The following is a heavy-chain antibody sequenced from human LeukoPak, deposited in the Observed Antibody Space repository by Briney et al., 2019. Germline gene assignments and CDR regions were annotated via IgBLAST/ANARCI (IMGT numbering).Heavy chain of an antibody. CDR2: INPSSGST. J-gene: IGHJ4*02. CDR3: ARARSSVTTVTTPGY. Sequence: ASVKVSCKASGYTFTSYYMHWVRQAPGQGLEWMGIINPSSGSTSYAQKFQGRVTMTRDTSTSTVYMELSSLRSEDTAVYYCARARSSVTTVTTPGYWGQGTLVTVSS. D-gene: IGHD4-17*01. V-gene: IGHV1-46*01. CDR1: GYTFTSYY.